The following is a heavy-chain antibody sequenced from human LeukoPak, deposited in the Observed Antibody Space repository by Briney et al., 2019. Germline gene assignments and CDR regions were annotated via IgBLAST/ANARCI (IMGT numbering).Heavy chain of an antibody. CDR1: GGSISSYY. CDR2: IYYSGST. Sequence: SETLSLTCTVSGGSISSYYWSWIRQPPGKGLEWIGYIYYSGSTNYNPSLKSRVTISVDTSKNQFSLKLSSVTAADTAVYYCARQNYYDSSGYFSGGAFFDYWGQGTLVTVSS. V-gene: IGHV4-59*01. D-gene: IGHD3-22*01. J-gene: IGHJ4*02. CDR3: ARQNYYDSSGYFSGGAFFDY.